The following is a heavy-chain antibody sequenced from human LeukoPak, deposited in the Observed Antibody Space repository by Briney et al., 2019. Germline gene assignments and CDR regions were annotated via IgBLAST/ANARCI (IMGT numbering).Heavy chain of an antibody. Sequence: GGSLRLSCAASGFTFSSYAMHWVRQAPGKGLEWVAVISYDGSNKYYADSVKGRFTISRDNSKNTLYLQMNSLRAEDTAVYYCLIAPPPDYWGQGTLVTVSS. D-gene: IGHD2-21*01. CDR3: LIAPPPDY. CDR2: ISYDGSNK. V-gene: IGHV3-30-3*01. J-gene: IGHJ4*02. CDR1: GFTFSSYA.